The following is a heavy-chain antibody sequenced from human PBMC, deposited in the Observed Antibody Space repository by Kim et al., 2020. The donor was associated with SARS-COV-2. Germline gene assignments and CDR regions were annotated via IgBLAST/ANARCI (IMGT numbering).Heavy chain of an antibody. CDR1: GYTFTSYG. CDR2: ISAYNGNT. J-gene: IGHJ4*02. CDR3: ARDPSYVYGSGNNY. V-gene: IGHV1-18*04. D-gene: IGHD3-10*01. Sequence: ASVKVSCKASGYTFTSYGISWVRQAPGQGLEWMGWISAYNGNTNYAQKLQGRVSMTTDTSTSTAYMELRSLRSDDTAVYYCARDPSYVYGSGNNYWGQGTLVTVSS.